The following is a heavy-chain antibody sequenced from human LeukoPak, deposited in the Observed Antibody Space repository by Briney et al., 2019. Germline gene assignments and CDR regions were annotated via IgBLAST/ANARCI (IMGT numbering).Heavy chain of an antibody. Sequence: ASVTVSCKASGYTFTSYGISWVRQAPGQGLEWMGWISTYNGNTNYAQKLQGRVTMTTDTSTSTAYMELRSLRSDDTAVYYCARGIYARAATGFQDWGQGSLVTISS. V-gene: IGHV1-18*01. J-gene: IGHJ1*01. D-gene: IGHD2-15*01. CDR3: ARGIYARAATGFQD. CDR2: ISTYNGNT. CDR1: GYTFTSYG.